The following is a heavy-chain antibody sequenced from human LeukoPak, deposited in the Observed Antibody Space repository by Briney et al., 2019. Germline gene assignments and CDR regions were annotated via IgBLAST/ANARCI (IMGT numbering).Heavy chain of an antibody. CDR1: GFTFSSYG. J-gene: IGHJ4*02. V-gene: IGHV3-30*18. Sequence: GRSLRLSCAASGFTFSSYGMHWVRQAPGKGLEWVAVISYDGSNKYYADSVKGRFTISRDNSKNTLYLQMNSLRAEDTAVYYCAKGGSSSWTFFDYWGQGTLVTVSS. D-gene: IGHD6-13*01. CDR3: AKGGSSSWTFFDY. CDR2: ISYDGSNK.